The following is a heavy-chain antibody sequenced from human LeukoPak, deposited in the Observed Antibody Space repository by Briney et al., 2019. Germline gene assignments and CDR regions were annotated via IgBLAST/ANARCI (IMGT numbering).Heavy chain of an antibody. D-gene: IGHD5-18*01. J-gene: IGHJ4*02. CDR3: ARVMVYSYGYFDY. CDR2: ISSSSSYI. Sequence: MSGGSLRLSCAASGFTFSSYSMNWVRQAPGKGLEWVSSISSSSSYIYYADSVKGRFTISRDNAKNSLYLQMSSLRAEDTAVYYCARVMVYSYGYFDYWGQGTLVTVSS. V-gene: IGHV3-21*01. CDR1: GFTFSSYS.